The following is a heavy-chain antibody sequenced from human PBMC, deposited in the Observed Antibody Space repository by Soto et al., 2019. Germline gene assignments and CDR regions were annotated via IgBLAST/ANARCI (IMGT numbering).Heavy chain of an antibody. CDR1: GYSFTSYG. CDR3: GRDLTIVPATHPRLENYGMDV. CDR2: ISPYNGHT. V-gene: IGHV1-18*01. J-gene: IGHJ6*02. D-gene: IGHD2-2*01. Sequence: QVQLVQSAGEVKKPGASVKVSCKASGYSFTSYGISWVRRAPGQGLEWMGWISPYNGHTQFVQRFQGRVTMTTDTSTKTAYMELRNLRSDDTAHYYCGRDLTIVPATHPRLENYGMDVWGQGTTVIVSS.